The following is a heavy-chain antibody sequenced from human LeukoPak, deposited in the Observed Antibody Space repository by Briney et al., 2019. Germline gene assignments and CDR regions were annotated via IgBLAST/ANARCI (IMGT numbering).Heavy chain of an antibody. CDR2: IYYSGST. CDR3: ARGRSRDGYNYDY. V-gene: IGHV4-59*01. Sequence: SETLSLTCVVSGGSFSGYYWNWIRQTPEQGLEWIGYIYYSGSTNYNPSLKSRVTISVDTSKNQFSLKLSSVTAADAAVYYCARGRSRDGYNYDYWGQGTLVTVSS. J-gene: IGHJ4*02. CDR1: GGSFSGYY. D-gene: IGHD5-24*01.